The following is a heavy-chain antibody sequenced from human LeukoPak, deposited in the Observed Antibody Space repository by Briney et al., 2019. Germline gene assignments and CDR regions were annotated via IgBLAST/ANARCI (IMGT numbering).Heavy chain of an antibody. CDR3: GRDQLSRFFDL. CDR1: GLTFSKYG. V-gene: IGHV3-33*01. D-gene: IGHD5-24*01. J-gene: IGHJ2*01. CDR2: IWYDGSKQ. Sequence: GRSLRLSCEASGLTFSKYGMHWVRQAPGKGQEWVAVIWYDGSKQYYVDSVKGRFTISRAKNTMYLQMDSLRAEDTAVYYCGRDQLSRFFDLWGRGTLVTVSS.